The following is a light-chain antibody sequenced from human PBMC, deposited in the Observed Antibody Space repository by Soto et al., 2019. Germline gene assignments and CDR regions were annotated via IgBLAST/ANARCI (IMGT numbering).Light chain of an antibody. J-gene: IGKJ1*01. CDR1: QSVRSD. Sequence: IVMTQSPATLSVSPWERATLSCMARQSVRSDLAWSQQKPGQAPRLPLYAASNRATGIPTRFSGSGSGTEFTLTISSLQSEDFAVYYCQQYNNWPPTFGQGTKVDIK. CDR3: QQYNNWPPT. V-gene: IGKV3D-15*01. CDR2: AAS.